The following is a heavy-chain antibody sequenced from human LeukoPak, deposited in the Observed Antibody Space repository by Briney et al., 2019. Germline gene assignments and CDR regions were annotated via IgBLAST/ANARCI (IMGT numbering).Heavy chain of an antibody. V-gene: IGHV3-43D*03. CDR1: GFPVGLYA. CDR3: ARDLAVTHCTGGRCFTVYGVCDV. Sequence: GGSLRLSCPASGFPVGLYAMPWARQRPGEGVAWTSLNNWDGGTLYFAECVNGHFTISKDKTENSLYLQMDGLRVEYSARYYWARDLAVTHCTGGRCFTVYGVCDVWGQGTMVSVSS. D-gene: IGHD2-8*02. CDR2: NNWDGGTL. J-gene: IGHJ3*01.